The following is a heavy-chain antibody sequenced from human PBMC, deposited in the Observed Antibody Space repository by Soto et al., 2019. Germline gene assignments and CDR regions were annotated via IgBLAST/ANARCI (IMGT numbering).Heavy chain of an antibody. CDR1: GFTFSNYG. V-gene: IGHV3-33*01. Sequence: GGSLRLSCAASGFTFSNYGMHWVRQAPGKGLEWVALIWFDGSDKYYADSVKGRFTMSRDNSKNTVYLQMNSLRAEDTAMYYCARLYCSSPSCYSVGDFEIRGHGTMVAVSS. CDR3: ARLYCSSPSCYSVGDFEI. D-gene: IGHD2-2*01. J-gene: IGHJ3*02. CDR2: IWFDGSDK.